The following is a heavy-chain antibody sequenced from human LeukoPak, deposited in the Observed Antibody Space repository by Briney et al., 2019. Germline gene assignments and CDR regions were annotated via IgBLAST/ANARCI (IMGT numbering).Heavy chain of an antibody. J-gene: IGHJ5*02. CDR3: ARAAFSSSWYTGFWFSP. CDR2: ISTSATTI. D-gene: IGHD6-13*01. V-gene: IGHV3-48*03. Sequence: GGSLRLSCAASGFTFSSYEMNWVRQAPGKGLEWISYISTSATTIYYADSVKGRFTISRDDAKNSLYLQMNSLKAEDTAVYYCARAAFSSSWYTGFWFSPWGQGTLVTVSS. CDR1: GFTFSSYE.